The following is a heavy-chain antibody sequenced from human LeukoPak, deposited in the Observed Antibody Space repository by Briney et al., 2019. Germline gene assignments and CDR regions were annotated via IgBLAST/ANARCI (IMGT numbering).Heavy chain of an antibody. CDR2: INHSGYT. J-gene: IGHJ4*02. CDR3: ARGKGTLSY. CDR1: GGSFCGFY. D-gene: IGHD3-10*01. V-gene: IGHV4-34*01. Sequence: PSETLSLTCAVSGGSFCGFYSSWIRQPPGKGLEWIGEINHSGYTNYHPSLKSRGAISVDTSKKQFSLKLSSVTAADTAVSYCARGKGTLSYWGQGTLVSVSS.